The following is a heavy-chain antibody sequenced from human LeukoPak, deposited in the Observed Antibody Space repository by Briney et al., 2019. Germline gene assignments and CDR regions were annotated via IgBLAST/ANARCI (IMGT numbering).Heavy chain of an antibody. J-gene: IGHJ4*02. CDR1: GFTFSSYA. CDR3: AKWSSSGYYYVGYFDY. CDR2: ISYDGSNK. Sequence: GGSLRLSCAASGFTFSSYAMHWVRQAPGKGLEWVAVISYDGSNKYYADSVKGRFTISRDNSMNTLYLQMSSLRAEDTAVYYCAKWSSSGYYYVGYFDYWGQGTLVTVSS. V-gene: IGHV3-30-3*01. D-gene: IGHD3-22*01.